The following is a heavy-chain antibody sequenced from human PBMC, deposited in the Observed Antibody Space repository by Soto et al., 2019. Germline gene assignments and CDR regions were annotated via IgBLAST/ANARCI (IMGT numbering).Heavy chain of an antibody. CDR1: GYTFASYA. CDR3: ARDPPPRDY. J-gene: IGHJ4*02. V-gene: IGHV1-18*01. Sequence: VSVKVSCKASGYTFASYAISWMRQAPGQGLEWMGWISAYNGNTNYAQKLQGRVTMTTDTSTSTAYMELRSLRSDDTAVYYCARDPPPRDYWGQGTLVTVSS. CDR2: ISAYNGNT.